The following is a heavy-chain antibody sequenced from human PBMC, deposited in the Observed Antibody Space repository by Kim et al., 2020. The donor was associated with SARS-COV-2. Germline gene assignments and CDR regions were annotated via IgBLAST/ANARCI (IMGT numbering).Heavy chain of an antibody. V-gene: IGHV4-34*01. CDR3: ARGVEMATIKAPYYYYGMDV. CDR1: GGSFSGYY. D-gene: IGHD5-12*01. CDR2: INHSGST. J-gene: IGHJ6*02. Sequence: SETLSLTCAVYGGSFSGYYWSWIRQPPGKGLEWIGEINHSGSTNYNPSLKSRVTISVDTSKNQFSLKLSSVTAADTAVYYCARGVEMATIKAPYYYYGMDVWGQGTTVTVSS.